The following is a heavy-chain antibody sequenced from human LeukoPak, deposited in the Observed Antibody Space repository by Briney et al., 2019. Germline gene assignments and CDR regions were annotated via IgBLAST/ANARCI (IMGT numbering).Heavy chain of an antibody. D-gene: IGHD2-8*01. J-gene: IGHJ4*02. CDR2: KMAGGSEE. CDR1: GFIFSSYW. CDR3: ARYPWSDY. Sequence: AGGSLRLSCAASGFIFSSYWMLWLRQAPGKGLDWVATKMAGGSEEYYVDCLKSRITNSRNNANYSLYLQINGQRAVYTSVYYWARYPWSDYWGQGTLVTVSS. V-gene: IGHV3-7*01.